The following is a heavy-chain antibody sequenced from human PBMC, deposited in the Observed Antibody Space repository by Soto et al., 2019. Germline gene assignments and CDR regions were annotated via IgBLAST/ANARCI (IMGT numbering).Heavy chain of an antibody. J-gene: IGHJ4*02. D-gene: IGHD3-9*01. V-gene: IGHV3-53*01. Sequence: VQLVESGGGLIQPGGSLRLSCAASGFTVSNNHMTWVRQAAGKGLELVSFVHGGGSTSYADSVKGRFTISRDNSKNTLYLQMGSLRAEDTAIYYCAGVLTTAASLDYWGRGTLVTVSS. CDR1: GFTVSNNH. CDR3: AGVLTTAASLDY. CDR2: VHGGGST.